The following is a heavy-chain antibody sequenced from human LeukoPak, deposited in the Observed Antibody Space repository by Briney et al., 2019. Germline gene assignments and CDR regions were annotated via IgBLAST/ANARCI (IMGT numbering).Heavy chain of an antibody. Sequence: GGSLRLSCGASGYTFSDYTMNWVRQAPGKGPEWISYISSGGSVMHYADSVKGRFTISRDNVENSLYLQMNSLRADDTAVYYCANNMTTVTAFDYWGQGTLVTVSS. CDR3: ANNMTTVTAFDY. D-gene: IGHD4-17*01. J-gene: IGHJ4*02. V-gene: IGHV3-48*01. CDR2: ISSGGSVM. CDR1: GYTFSDYT.